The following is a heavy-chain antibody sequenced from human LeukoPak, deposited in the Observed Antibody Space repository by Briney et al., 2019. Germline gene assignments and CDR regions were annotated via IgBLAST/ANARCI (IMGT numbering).Heavy chain of an antibody. CDR3: ARDRRDGYNFDY. V-gene: IGHV1-2*02. CDR1: GYTFTDYY. Sequence: ASVKVSCKASGYTFTDYYMHWVRQAPGQGLEWMGWINPNSGGTNSAQKFQGRVTITADKSTSTAYMELSSLRSEDTAVYYCARDRRDGYNFDYWGQGTLVTVSS. D-gene: IGHD5-24*01. J-gene: IGHJ4*02. CDR2: INPNSGGT.